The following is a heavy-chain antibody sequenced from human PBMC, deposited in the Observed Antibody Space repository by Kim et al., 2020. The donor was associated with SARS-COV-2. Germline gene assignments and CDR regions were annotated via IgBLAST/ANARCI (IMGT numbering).Heavy chain of an antibody. J-gene: IGHJ5*01. V-gene: IGHV4-59*08. CDR2: IQNSGST. CDR1: GDSISSYY. D-gene: IGHD3-10*01. Sequence: SETLSLTCTVPGDSISSYYWTWIRQPPGKGLEWIGYIQNSGSTDYNPSLKTRVTISVDTSKNQLSLKLSSVTAADTAVYYCARGYPSGGYYNRRNWFDPWGQGTLVTVSS. CDR3: ARGYPSGGYYNRRNWFDP.